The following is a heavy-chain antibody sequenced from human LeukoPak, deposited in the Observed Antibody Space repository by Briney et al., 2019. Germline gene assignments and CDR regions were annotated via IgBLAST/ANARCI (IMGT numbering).Heavy chain of an antibody. CDR1: GITFSNYG. Sequence: HPGGYLRLSCVASGITFSNYGMHWVRQAPGKGLEWVAVVSMDGNTKYYADSVRGRYTISRDNSKNTVYLQMDSLRDEDTAVYYCTKEHRAYCRGGRCFSADFDYWGQGTLVTVSS. CDR2: VSMDGNTK. CDR3: TKEHRAYCRGGRCFSADFDY. V-gene: IGHV3-30*18. D-gene: IGHD2-15*01. J-gene: IGHJ4*02.